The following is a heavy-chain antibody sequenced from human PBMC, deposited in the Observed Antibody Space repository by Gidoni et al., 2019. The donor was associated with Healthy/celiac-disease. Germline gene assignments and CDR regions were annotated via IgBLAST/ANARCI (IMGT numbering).Heavy chain of an antibody. J-gene: IGHJ4*02. V-gene: IGHV5-51*01. Sequence: IYPGDSDTRYSPSFQGQVTISADKSISTAYLQWSSLKASDTAMYYCARGGPKYYDFWSGYYGYWGQGTLVTVSS. CDR3: ARGGPKYYDFWSGYYGY. D-gene: IGHD3-3*01. CDR2: IYPGDSDT.